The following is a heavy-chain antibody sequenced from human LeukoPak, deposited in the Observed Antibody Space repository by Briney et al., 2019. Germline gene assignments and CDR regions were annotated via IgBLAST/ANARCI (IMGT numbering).Heavy chain of an antibody. CDR1: GFTFSSFG. Sequence: GGSLRLSCAASGFTFSSFGMYWVRQAPGKGLEWVAVVSYEGTIKYYTDSAKGRFTISRDNSGNIISLQMNNLTTEDTATYYCAREKFDSWGQGAPVTVSP. V-gene: IGHV3-30*03. J-gene: IGHJ5*01. CDR3: AREKFDS. CDR2: VSYEGTIK.